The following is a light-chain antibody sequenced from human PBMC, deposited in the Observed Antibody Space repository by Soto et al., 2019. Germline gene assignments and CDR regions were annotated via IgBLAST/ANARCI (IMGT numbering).Light chain of an antibody. CDR3: QHYGTSAL. Sequence: EIVMTQSPATLSVSPGERATLSCRASQSVSGNLAWYQQKPGQAPRLLIYGASGRATGIPDRFSVSASGTDFTLTISRLEPEDFAVYYCQHYGTSALFGPGTKVDIK. CDR1: QSVSGN. J-gene: IGKJ3*01. V-gene: IGKV3-20*01. CDR2: GAS.